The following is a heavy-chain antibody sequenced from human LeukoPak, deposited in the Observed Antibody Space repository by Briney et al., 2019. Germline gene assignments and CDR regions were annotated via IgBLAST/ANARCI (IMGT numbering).Heavy chain of an antibody. CDR2: ISSSSSTI. D-gene: IGHD1-1*01. J-gene: IGHJ3*02. CDR1: GFTFSSYS. Sequence: GGSLRLSCAASGFTFSSYSMNWVRQAPGKGREWVSYISSSSSTIYYADSVKGRSTISRDNAKNSLYLQMNSLRAEDTTVYYCARGAASGRGAFDIWGQGTMVTVSS. V-gene: IGHV3-48*01. CDR3: ARGAASGRGAFDI.